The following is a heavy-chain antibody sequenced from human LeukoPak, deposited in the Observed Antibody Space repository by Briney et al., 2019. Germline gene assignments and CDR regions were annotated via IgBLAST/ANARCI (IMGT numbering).Heavy chain of an antibody. Sequence: GGSLRLSCAASGFTFNDYYMTWIRQAPGKGLEWVSYITSSGSPRYYLDSVKGRFTISRDNAKSSLFLQMNSLRVEDTAVYYCARVGAAAIVTHWGQGTPVTVSS. CDR2: ITSSGSPR. J-gene: IGHJ4*02. CDR3: ARVGAAAIVTH. D-gene: IGHD6-13*01. V-gene: IGHV3-11*01. CDR1: GFTFNDYY.